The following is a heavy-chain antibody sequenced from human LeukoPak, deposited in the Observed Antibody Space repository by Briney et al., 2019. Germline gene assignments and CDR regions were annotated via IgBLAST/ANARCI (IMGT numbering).Heavy chain of an antibody. CDR2: INPSGDST. Sequence: ASVKVSCKASGNAFTSYYIHWVRQAPGQGLERMGIINPSGDSTNYAQKLQGRVTLTRDTSTSTVYMELSSLRSDDTAVYYCARARGREYYYESSGYNFDYWGQGTLVTVSS. D-gene: IGHD3-22*01. CDR3: ARARGREYYYESSGYNFDY. J-gene: IGHJ4*02. V-gene: IGHV1-46*01. CDR1: GNAFTSYY.